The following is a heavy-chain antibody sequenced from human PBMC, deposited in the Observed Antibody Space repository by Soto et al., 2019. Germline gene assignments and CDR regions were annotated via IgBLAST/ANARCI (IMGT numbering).Heavy chain of an antibody. CDR3: ARVGQLWLSGWVFDY. CDR1: GYTFTSYA. D-gene: IGHD5-18*01. CDR2: INAGNGHT. Sequence: QVQLVQSGAEVKKPGASVKVSCKASGYTFTSYAMHWVRQAPGQRLEWMGWINAGNGHTKYSQKFQGRVTITRDTSASTADMELSSLRSEDTAVYYCARVGQLWLSGWVFDYWGQGTLVTVSS. V-gene: IGHV1-3*01. J-gene: IGHJ4*02.